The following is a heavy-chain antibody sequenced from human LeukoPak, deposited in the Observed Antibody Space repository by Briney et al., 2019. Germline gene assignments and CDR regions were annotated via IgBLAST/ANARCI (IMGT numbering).Heavy chain of an antibody. J-gene: IGHJ6*02. D-gene: IGHD3-10*01. V-gene: IGHV3-48*02. CDR2: ISSSSSTI. CDR1: GFTFSNYN. Sequence: PGGSLRLSCAASGFTFSNYNMNWVRQAPGKGLEWVSYISSSSSTIYYADSVKGRFTISRDNAKNSLYLQMNSLRDEDTAVYYCARDDRGSGSYSQTHYYYYGMDVWGQGTTVTVSS. CDR3: ARDDRGSGSYSQTHYYYYGMDV.